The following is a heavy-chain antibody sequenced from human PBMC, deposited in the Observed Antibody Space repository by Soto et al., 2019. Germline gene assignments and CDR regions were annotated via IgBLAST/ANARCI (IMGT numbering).Heavy chain of an antibody. V-gene: IGHV3-30-3*01. Sequence: QVQLVESGGGVVQPGRSLRLSCAASGFTFSSYAMHWVRQAPGKGLEWLAIISYDGSIEYYADSVKGQFLISRDNSKNTLYLQMNSLRAEDTAVYYCARAPPGQWEVGDPHWGQGTLVAVSS. CDR1: GFTFSSYA. D-gene: IGHD1-26*01. J-gene: IGHJ4*02. CDR2: ISYDGSIE. CDR3: ARAPPGQWEVGDPH.